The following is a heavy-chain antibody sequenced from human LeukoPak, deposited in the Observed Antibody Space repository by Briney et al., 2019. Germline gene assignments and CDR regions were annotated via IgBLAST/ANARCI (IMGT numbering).Heavy chain of an antibody. V-gene: IGHV3-30-3*01. CDR3: ARGSITNGMDV. CDR2: ISFDGYNK. CDR1: RFTFSGSA. J-gene: IGHJ6*02. Sequence: PGGPLRLSCAASRFTFSGSAMHWVRQAPGKGLEWVAVISFDGYNKFYADSVKGRFTISRDNSKNTLSLQMNSLRPDDTAAYYCARGSITNGMDVWGQGTTVTVSS. D-gene: IGHD1-20*01.